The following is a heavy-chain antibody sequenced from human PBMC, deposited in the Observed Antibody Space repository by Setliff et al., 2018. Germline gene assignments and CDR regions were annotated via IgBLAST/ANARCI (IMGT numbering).Heavy chain of an antibody. J-gene: IGHJ4*02. D-gene: IGHD3-10*01. CDR3: ARSLSSGSYWNSRPFYSDY. Sequence: PSETLSLACTLSGASISSYYWIWVRQPTGKRLEWIGHIHPSGDTNYCPSLKNRVTISRDNSKTQPSLELPTLTAADTAGYYCARSLSSGSYWNSRPFYSDYWGQGTLVTVSS. CDR2: IHPSGDT. V-gene: IGHV4-4*07. CDR1: GASISSYY.